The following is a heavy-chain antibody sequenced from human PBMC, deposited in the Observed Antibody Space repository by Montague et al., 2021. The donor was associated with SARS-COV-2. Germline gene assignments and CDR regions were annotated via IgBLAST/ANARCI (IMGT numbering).Heavy chain of an antibody. D-gene: IGHD4/OR15-4a*01. CDR1: GGYITTYY. V-gene: IGHV4-4*07. CDR3: ARDASSANSPANNWFDS. Sequence: SGSGGYITTYYWSWVRQPAGKGLEWIGRLSTSGSTNYNPSLKSRVTMSLDTSKNQVSLKLSSVTAADTAVYYCARDASSANSPANNWFDSWGQGTLVIVSS. J-gene: IGHJ5*01. CDR2: LSTSGST.